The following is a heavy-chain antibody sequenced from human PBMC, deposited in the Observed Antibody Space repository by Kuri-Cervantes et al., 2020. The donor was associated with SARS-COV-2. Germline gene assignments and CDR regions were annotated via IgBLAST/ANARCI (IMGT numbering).Heavy chain of an antibody. J-gene: IGHJ6*02. CDR1: GFTFSSYA. Sequence: ESLKISCAASGFTFSSYAMSWVRPAPGKGLEWVSVIYSGGSSTYYADSVKGRFTISRDNSKHTLYLQMNSLRAEDTAVYYCASMVRGNYGMDVWGQGTTVTVSS. CDR3: ASMVRGNYGMDV. D-gene: IGHD3-10*01. CDR2: IYSGGSST. V-gene: IGHV3-23*03.